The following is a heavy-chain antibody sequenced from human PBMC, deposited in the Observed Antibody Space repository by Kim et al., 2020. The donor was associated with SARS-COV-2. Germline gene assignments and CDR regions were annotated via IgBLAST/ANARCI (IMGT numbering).Heavy chain of an antibody. J-gene: IGHJ4*02. CDR1: GFTFSSYW. CDR3: ARAHRDGGWYEVVTASLGSGYVDY. CDR2: IEQDGSEK. D-gene: IGHD6-19*01. V-gene: IGHV3-7*01. Sequence: GGSLRLSCAASGFTFSSYWMSWVRQAPGKGLEWVANIEQDGSEKYYVASVKGRFTISSNNAKNSLYLQMNSLRAEVTAVYYCARAHRDGGWYEVVTASLGSGYVDYWGQGTPVTVSS.